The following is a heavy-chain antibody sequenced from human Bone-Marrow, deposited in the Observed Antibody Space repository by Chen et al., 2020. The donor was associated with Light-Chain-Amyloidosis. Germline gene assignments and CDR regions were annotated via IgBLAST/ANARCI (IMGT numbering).Heavy chain of an antibody. CDR3: AREGSVGRLDY. D-gene: IGHD3-10*01. J-gene: IGHJ4*02. V-gene: IGHV3-74*01. CDR2: IASDGSSP. CDR1: GFSFRTYW. Sequence: EVQVVESGGGVVPPGGSQRLSCVASGFSFRTYWMHWVRQVPGKGLVWVARIASDGSSPSSAGSVKGRFTISRDNAKNTLSLQMNSLRAEDTGLYYCAREGSVGRLDYWGPGTPVTVSA.